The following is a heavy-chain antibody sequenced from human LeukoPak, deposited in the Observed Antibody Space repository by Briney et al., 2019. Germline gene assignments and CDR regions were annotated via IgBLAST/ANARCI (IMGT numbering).Heavy chain of an antibody. Sequence: ASVKVSCKASGGNFKIYAVSWVRQAPGQGLEWMGGIIPAFNSPNYAQKLQGRVTFTADEPTSTVYMELSSLRSEDTAVYYCARLQRSSLDPDYMDVWGNGTTVIVSS. V-gene: IGHV1-69*13. CDR1: GGNFKIYA. J-gene: IGHJ6*03. CDR3: ARLQRSSLDPDYMDV. D-gene: IGHD6-6*01. CDR2: IIPAFNSP.